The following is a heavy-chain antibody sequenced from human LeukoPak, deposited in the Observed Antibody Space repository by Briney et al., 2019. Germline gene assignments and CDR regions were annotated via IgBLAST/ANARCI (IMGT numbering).Heavy chain of an antibody. V-gene: IGHV3-7*03. CDR1: GFTFSSYW. J-gene: IGHJ3*02. Sequence: PGGSLRLSCAASGFTFSSYWMSWVRQAPGKGLEWVANIKQDGSEKYYVDSVKGRFTISRDNAKNSLYLQMNSLRAEDTAVYYCAGLEGSGSPHTVDDAFDIWGQGTMVTVSS. CDR2: IKQDGSEK. CDR3: AGLEGSGSPHTVDDAFDI. D-gene: IGHD3-10*01.